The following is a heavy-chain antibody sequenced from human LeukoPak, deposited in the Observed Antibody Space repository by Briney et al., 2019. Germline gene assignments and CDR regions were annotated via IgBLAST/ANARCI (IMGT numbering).Heavy chain of an antibody. D-gene: IGHD2-21*02. CDR1: GFNFANHA. Sequence: GGSLRLSCAASGFNFANHAMSWVRQTPGKGLEWVSAISGGGDITYYADSVTGRFTISRDNSKNTLFLQMHSLRPGDTAVYYRVREDTPATANYWGQGTLVTISS. CDR2: ISGGGDIT. CDR3: VREDTPATANY. J-gene: IGHJ4*02. V-gene: IGHV3-23*01.